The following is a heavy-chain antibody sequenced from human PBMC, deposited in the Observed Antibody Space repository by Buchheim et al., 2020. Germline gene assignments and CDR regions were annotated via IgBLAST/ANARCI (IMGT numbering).Heavy chain of an antibody. D-gene: IGHD2-2*01. V-gene: IGHV1-8*01. J-gene: IGHJ6*02. CDR3: ALVVPAATGSYYGIDV. CDR1: GYTFTSYD. Sequence: QVQLVQSGAEVKKPGASVKVSCKASGYTFTSYDINWARQATGQGLEWMGWMNPNSGNTGYAQKFQGRVTMTRNTSISTADMELSSLRSEDTAVYYYALVVPAATGSYYGIDVWGQGTT. CDR2: MNPNSGNT.